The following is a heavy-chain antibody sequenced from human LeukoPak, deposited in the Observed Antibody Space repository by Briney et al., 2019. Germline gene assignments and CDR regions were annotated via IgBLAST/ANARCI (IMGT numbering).Heavy chain of an antibody. CDR2: IYSGGST. J-gene: IGHJ5*02. Sequence: GGSLRLSCAASGFTVSSNYMSWVRQAPGKGLEGVSVIYSGGSTYYADSVKGRFTISRDNSKNTLYLQMNSLRAEDTAVYYCARIVVNSIAVAHWFDPWGQGTLVTVSS. D-gene: IGHD6-19*01. V-gene: IGHV3-53*01. CDR1: GFTVSSNY. CDR3: ARIVVNSIAVAHWFDP.